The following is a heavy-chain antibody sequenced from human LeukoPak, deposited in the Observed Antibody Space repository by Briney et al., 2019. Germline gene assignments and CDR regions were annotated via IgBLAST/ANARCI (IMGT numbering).Heavy chain of an antibody. CDR1: GFTFSSYA. D-gene: IGHD6-19*01. J-gene: IGHJ4*02. CDR2: ISYDGSNK. V-gene: IGHV3-30*04. CDR3: ARDSSSGSAAFDY. Sequence: GGSLRLSCAPSGFTFSSYAMHWVRQAPGKGVEGVAVISYDGSNKYYADSVKGRFTISRDNSKNTLYLQMNSLRAEDTAVYYCARDSSSGSAAFDYWGQGTLVTVSS.